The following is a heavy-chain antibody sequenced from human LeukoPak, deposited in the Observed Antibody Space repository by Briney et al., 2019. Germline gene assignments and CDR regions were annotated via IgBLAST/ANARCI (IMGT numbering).Heavy chain of an antibody. Sequence: ASVKVSCKASGGTFSSYAISWVRQAPGQGLEWMGGIIPIFGTADYAQKFQGRVTITADESTSTAYMELSSLRSEDTAMYFCARAYSSNWYYFDYWGQGTLVTVSS. CDR3: ARAYSSNWYYFDY. CDR2: IIPIFGTA. CDR1: GGTFSSYA. D-gene: IGHD2-2*01. J-gene: IGHJ4*02. V-gene: IGHV1-69*01.